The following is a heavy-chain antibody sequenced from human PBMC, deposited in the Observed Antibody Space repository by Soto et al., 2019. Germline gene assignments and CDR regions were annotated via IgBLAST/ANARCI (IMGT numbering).Heavy chain of an antibody. CDR3: ARGDALTGTVTPPRY. CDR2: IIPIFGTA. V-gene: IGHV1-69*01. J-gene: IGHJ4*02. D-gene: IGHD4-17*01. CDR1: GGTFSRHA. Sequence: QVQLVQSGAEVRKPGSSVKVSCKASGGTFSRHAISWVRQAPGQGLEWMGGIIPIFGTANHAQKFQGRVTIIADESTSTVYMELSSLRSEDTAMYYCARGDALTGTVTPPRYWGQGTLVTVSS.